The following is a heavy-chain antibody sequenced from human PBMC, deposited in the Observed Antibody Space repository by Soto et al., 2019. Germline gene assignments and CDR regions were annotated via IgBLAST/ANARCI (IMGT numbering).Heavy chain of an antibody. CDR2: ISTYNGDT. J-gene: IGHJ5*02. Sequence: QVQLVQSVTEVKKPGASVQVSCKASGYSFTSYGINWVRQAPGQGLEWMGWISTYNGDTNYAQKFQGRVTMTTDTSTTTAYMELRRLTSDDTAVYFCARGDSTGSPRGWFDPLGPGNRGHRLL. CDR3: ARGDSTGSPRGWFDP. CDR1: GYSFTSYG. V-gene: IGHV1-18*04. D-gene: IGHD6-19*01.